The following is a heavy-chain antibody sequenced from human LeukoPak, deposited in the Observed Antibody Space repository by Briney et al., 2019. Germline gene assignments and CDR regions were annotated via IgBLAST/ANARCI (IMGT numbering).Heavy chain of an antibody. J-gene: IGHJ4*02. CDR3: AKGQGYYFHY. V-gene: IGHV3-43*02. CDR2: ISGDGGST. CDR1: GFTLDDYA. Sequence: GGSLRLSCAASGFTLDDYAMHWVRHAPGKGLEWVSLISGDGGSTYYADSVKGRFTISRDNSKSSLYLQMNSLRTEDTALYYCAKGQGYYFHYWGQGTLVTVSS.